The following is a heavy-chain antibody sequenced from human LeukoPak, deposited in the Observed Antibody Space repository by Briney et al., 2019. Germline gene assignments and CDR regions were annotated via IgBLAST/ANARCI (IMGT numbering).Heavy chain of an antibody. CDR2: FDPEDGET. Sequence: ASVKVSCKVSGYTLTELSMHWVRQAPGEGLEWMGGFDPEDGETIYAQKFQGRVTMTEDTSTDTAYMEVSSLRSEDTAVYYCAPSWGSSGWYSWFDPWGQGTLVTVSS. J-gene: IGHJ5*02. CDR3: APSWGSSGWYSWFDP. V-gene: IGHV1-24*01. CDR1: GYTLTELS. D-gene: IGHD6-19*01.